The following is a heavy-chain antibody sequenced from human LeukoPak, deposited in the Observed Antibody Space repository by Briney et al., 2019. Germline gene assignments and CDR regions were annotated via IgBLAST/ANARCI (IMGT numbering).Heavy chain of an antibody. D-gene: IGHD3-22*01. V-gene: IGHV3-53*01. J-gene: IGHJ4*02. Sequence: GGSLRLSCAASGFTVSSNYMNWVRQAPGKGLEWVSVIYSGGSTYYADSVKGRFTISRDNSKNTLYLQMNSLRAEDTAVYYCAKDLYDSSGYYYSPFDYWGQGTLVTVSS. CDR3: AKDLYDSSGYYYSPFDY. CDR1: GFTVSSNY. CDR2: IYSGGST.